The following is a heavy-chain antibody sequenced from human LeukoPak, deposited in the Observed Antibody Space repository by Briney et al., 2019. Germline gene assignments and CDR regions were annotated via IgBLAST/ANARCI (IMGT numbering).Heavy chain of an antibody. J-gene: IGHJ4*02. CDR1: GGSISSSSYY. V-gene: IGHV4-39*07. Sequence: PSETLSLTCTVSGGSISSSSYYWGWIRQPPGKGLEWIGSIYYSGSTYYNPSLKSRVTISVDTSKNQFSLKLSSMTAADTAVYYCARAVAAATMFYYFDYWGQGTLVTVSS. CDR3: ARAVAAATMFYYFDY. D-gene: IGHD6-13*01. CDR2: IYYSGST.